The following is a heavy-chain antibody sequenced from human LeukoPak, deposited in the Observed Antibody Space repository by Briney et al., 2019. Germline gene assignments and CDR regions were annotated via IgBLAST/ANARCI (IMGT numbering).Heavy chain of an antibody. D-gene: IGHD3-10*01. CDR1: GFTFDDYA. V-gene: IGHV3-9*01. CDR3: AKDLWFGEPGPFDY. CDR2: ISWNSGSI. J-gene: IGHJ4*02. Sequence: GRSLRLSCAASGFTFDDYAMHWVRQAPGKGLEWVSGISWNSGSIGYADSVKGRFTISRDNAKNSLYLQMNSLRAEDTALYYCAKDLWFGEPGPFDYWGQGTLVTVSS.